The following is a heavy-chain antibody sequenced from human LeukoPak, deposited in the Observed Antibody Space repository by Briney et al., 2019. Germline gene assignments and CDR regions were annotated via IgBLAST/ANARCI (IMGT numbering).Heavy chain of an antibody. CDR1: EFIFSRSW. D-gene: IGHD5-18*01. Sequence: KPGGSLRLSCVDSEFIFSRSWMSWVRQAPGKGLEWVSSISSSSSYIYYADSVKGRFTISRDNAKNSLYLQMNSLRAEDTAVYYCARRLRIQLWLWRGGHFDYWGQGTLVTVSS. CDR3: ARRLRIQLWLWRGGHFDY. J-gene: IGHJ4*02. CDR2: ISSSSSYI. V-gene: IGHV3-21*01.